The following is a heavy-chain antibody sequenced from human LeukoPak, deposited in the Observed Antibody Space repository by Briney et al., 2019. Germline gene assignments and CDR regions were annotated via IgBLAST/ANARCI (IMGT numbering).Heavy chain of an antibody. CDR2: ITTSSSYT. CDR1: GFSFSSYN. V-gene: IGHV3-21*01. CDR3: VRDFRFLEDY. J-gene: IGHJ4*02. Sequence: PGGSLRLSCEASGFSFSSYNMDWVRQTPGKGLEWISSITTSSSYTFYADSVKGRFTISRDNAKNSLYLQMNSLRAEDTAVYYCVRDFRFLEDYWGQGTLVTVSS. D-gene: IGHD3-3*01.